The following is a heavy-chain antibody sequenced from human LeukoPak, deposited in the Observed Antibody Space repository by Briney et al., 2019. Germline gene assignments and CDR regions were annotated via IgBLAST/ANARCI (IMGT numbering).Heavy chain of an antibody. J-gene: IGHJ4*02. CDR2: IYPGDSDT. CDR3: ARVAAGARGYFDY. D-gene: IGHD6-13*01. Sequence: GESLKISCEGXGXXFXSYWIXXXXXMXGXGLEWXGIIYPGDSDTIXXPSFQGQVTISADMSIHTAYLQWSSLLKASDTAMYYCARVAAGARGYFDYWGQGTLVTVSS. CDR1: GXXFXSYW. V-gene: IGHV5-51*01.